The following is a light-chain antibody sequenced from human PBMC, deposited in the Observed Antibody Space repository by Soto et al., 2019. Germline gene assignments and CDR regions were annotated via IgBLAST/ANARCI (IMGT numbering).Light chain of an antibody. CDR3: QSYDTSLSCFYV. CDR2: DNN. Sequence: QSVLTQPPSVSGAPGQRVSISCTGSSSNIGAGYNVHWYQQLPGTAPKLLIYDNNNRPSGVPDRFSGSKSGTSASLAITGLQAEDEADYYCQSYDTSLSCFYVFGTGTKLTVL. J-gene: IGLJ1*01. V-gene: IGLV1-40*01. CDR1: SSNIGAGYN.